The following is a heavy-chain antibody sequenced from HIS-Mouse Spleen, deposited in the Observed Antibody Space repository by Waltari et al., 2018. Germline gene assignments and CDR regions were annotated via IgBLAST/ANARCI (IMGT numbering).Heavy chain of an antibody. CDR3: ARADDFWSGSFDY. D-gene: IGHD3-3*01. CDR1: GYSISSGYY. J-gene: IGHJ4*02. CDR2: IYHSGSP. Sequence: QVQLQESGPGLVKPSETLSLTCTVSGYSISSGYYWGWIRQPPGKGLEWIGSIYHSGSPYYNPSLKRRVTISVDTSKNQFSLKLSSVTAADTAVYYCARADDFWSGSFDYWGQGTLVTVSS. V-gene: IGHV4-38-2*02.